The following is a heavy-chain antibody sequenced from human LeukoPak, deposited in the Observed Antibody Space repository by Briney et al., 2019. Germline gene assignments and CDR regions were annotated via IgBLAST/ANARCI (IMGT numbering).Heavy chain of an antibody. CDR1: GGSFSGYY. CDR2: INHSGST. J-gene: IGHJ3*02. D-gene: IGHD5-12*01. Sequence: SETLSLTXAVYGGSFSGYYWSWIRQPPGKGLEWIGEINHSGSTNYNPSLKSRVTISVDTSKNQFSLKLSSVTAADTAVYYCAREGGYSGYDSGDDAFDIWGQGTMVTVSS. CDR3: AREGGYSGYDSGDDAFDI. V-gene: IGHV4-34*01.